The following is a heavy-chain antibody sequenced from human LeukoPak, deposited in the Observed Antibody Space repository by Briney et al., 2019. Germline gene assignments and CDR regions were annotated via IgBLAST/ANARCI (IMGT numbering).Heavy chain of an antibody. V-gene: IGHV4-59*01. D-gene: IGHD3-10*01. CDR1: AGSIDTYY. CDR2: IYYTGST. J-gene: IGHJ5*02. CDR3: ARDSPEYGSRAFSWFDL. Sequence: PSETLSLTCTVSAGSIDTYYWSWIRQPPGKGLEWIGYIYYTGSTDYNPSLKSRVTISVDTSKNQFSLKLTSVTAADTAVYYCARDSPEYGSRAFSWFDLWGQGTLVTVSS.